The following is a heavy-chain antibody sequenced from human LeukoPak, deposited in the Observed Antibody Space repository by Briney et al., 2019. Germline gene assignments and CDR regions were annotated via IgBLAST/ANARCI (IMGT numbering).Heavy chain of an antibody. D-gene: IGHD3-22*01. J-gene: IGHJ4*02. V-gene: IGHV4-59*01. Sequence: ETLCLTCTVSGGSISSYYWSWIRQPPGKGLEWIGYIYYSGSTNYNPSLKSRVTISVDTSKNQFSLKLSSVTAADTAVYYCATRSYDSSGYYVYWGQGTLVTVSS. CDR2: IYYSGST. CDR3: ATRSYDSSGYYVY. CDR1: GGSISSYY.